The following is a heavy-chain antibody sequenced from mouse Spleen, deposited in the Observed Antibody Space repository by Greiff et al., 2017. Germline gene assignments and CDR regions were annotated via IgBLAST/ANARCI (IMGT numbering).Heavy chain of an antibody. Sequence: EVKLQESGPELVKPGASVKISCKASGYSFTGYFMNWVKQSHGKSLEWIGRINPYNGDTFYNQKFKGKATLTVDKSSSTAHMELLSLTSEDSAVYYCGRGGLYYGVYYAMDYWGQGTSVTVSS. J-gene: IGHJ4*01. CDR1: GYSFTGYF. V-gene: IGHV1-37*01. CDR2: INPYNGDT. D-gene: IGHD2-13*01. CDR3: GRGGLYYGVYYAMDY.